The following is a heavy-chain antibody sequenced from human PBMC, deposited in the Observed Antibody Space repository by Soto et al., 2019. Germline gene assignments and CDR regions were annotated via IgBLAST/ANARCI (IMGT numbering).Heavy chain of an antibody. J-gene: IGHJ4*02. D-gene: IGHD3-16*01. V-gene: IGHV3-15*01. Sequence: GGSLRLSCAASGFPFIDAWMSWVRQAPGKGLQWIGRIRSNADGGTTDLTAPVRDRFSISRDDSKNTLYLQMNSLKIDDTAVYFCSTALRRDSALGAYWGLGTLVTVSS. CDR3: STALRRDSALGAY. CDR2: IRSNADGGTT. CDR1: GFPFIDAW.